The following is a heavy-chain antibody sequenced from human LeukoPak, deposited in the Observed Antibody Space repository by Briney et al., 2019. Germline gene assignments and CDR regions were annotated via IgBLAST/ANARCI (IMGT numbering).Heavy chain of an antibody. CDR1: GYTFTDYY. CDR2: INPNSGGT. J-gene: IGHJ4*02. Sequence: ASVKVSCKASGYTFTDYYIHWVRQAPGQGLEWMGWINPNSGGTHYAQKFQGRVTMARDTSISTAYMELSRLRSDDTAVYYCARGSGSAVYYPFDNWGQGTLVTASS. CDR3: ARGSGSAVYYPFDN. D-gene: IGHD3-10*01. V-gene: IGHV1-2*02.